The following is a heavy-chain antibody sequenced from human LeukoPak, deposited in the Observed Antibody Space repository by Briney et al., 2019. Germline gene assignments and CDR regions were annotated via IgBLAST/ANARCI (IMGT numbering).Heavy chain of an antibody. CDR2: IYYSGST. CDR3: ASHLQYYYYYMDV. D-gene: IGHD4-11*01. J-gene: IGHJ6*03. V-gene: IGHV4-39*01. Sequence: SETLSLTCTVSGGSISSISYYWGWIRQPPGKGLEWIGSIYYSGSTYYNPSLKSRVTISVDTSKNQFSLKLSSVTAADTAVYYCASHLQYYYYYMDVWGKGNTVTVSS. CDR1: GGSISSISYY.